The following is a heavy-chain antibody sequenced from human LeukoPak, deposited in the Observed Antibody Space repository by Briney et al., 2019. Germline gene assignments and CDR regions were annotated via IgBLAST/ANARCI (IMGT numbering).Heavy chain of an antibody. V-gene: IGHV5-51*01. J-gene: IGHJ5*02. Sequence: GESLKISCKGSGYSFTRYWIGWVRQMPGKGLEWMGIIYPGDSDTRYSPSFQGQVTISADKSISTAYLQWSSLKASDTAMYYCARRKFYYDSSGYYYSESNNWFDPWGQGTLVTVSA. CDR3: ARRKFYYDSSGYYYSESNNWFDP. CDR2: IYPGDSDT. D-gene: IGHD3-22*01. CDR1: GYSFTRYW.